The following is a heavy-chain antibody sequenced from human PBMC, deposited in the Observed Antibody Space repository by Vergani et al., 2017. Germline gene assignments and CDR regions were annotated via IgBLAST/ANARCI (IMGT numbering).Heavy chain of an antibody. CDR2: INPNSGGT. CDR1: GYTFTGYY. CDR3: AGVCITIFGVVINYYYYYMDV. J-gene: IGHJ6*03. Sequence: QVQLVQSGAEVKKPGASVKVSCKASGYTFTGYYMHWVQQAPGQGLEWMGWINPNSGGTNYAQKFQGRVTITRETSISKDYMELSRVRSYDTAEYYCAGVCITIFGVVINYYYYYMDVWGKGTTVTVSS. V-gene: IGHV1-2*02. D-gene: IGHD3-3*01.